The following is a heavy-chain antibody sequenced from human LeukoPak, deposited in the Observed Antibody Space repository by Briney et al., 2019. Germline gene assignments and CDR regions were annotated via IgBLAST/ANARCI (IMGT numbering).Heavy chain of an antibody. CDR3: ASRPLAILTGYYNLDY. J-gene: IGHJ4*02. V-gene: IGHV1-2*02. CDR1: GYTFTGYY. D-gene: IGHD3-9*01. Sequence: ASVKVSCKASGYTFTGYYMHWVRQAPGQGLEWMGWINPNSGGTNYAQKFQGRVTMTRDTSISTAYMELSRLRSDDTAVYYCASRPLAILTGYYNLDYWGQGTLVTVSS. CDR2: INPNSGGT.